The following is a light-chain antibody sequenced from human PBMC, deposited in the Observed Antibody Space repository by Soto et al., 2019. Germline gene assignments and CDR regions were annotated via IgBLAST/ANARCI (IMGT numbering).Light chain of an antibody. J-gene: IGLJ1*01. CDR1: SSDVGNNNY. Sequence: QSVLTQPASVSGSLGQSITISCTGTSSDVGNNNYVSWYQHNPGRAPKVMICDVTNRPSGVSNRFSGSKSGNTASLTISGLQAEDEADYYCSSFTGSSYVFGTGTKVTV. V-gene: IGLV2-14*03. CDR3: SSFTGSSYV. CDR2: DVT.